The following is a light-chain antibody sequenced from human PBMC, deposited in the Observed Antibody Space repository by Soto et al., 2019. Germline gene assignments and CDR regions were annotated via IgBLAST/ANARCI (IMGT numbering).Light chain of an antibody. CDR2: GAS. Sequence: EIVLTQSPGTLSLSPGERATLSCRASQSVSSSYLAWYQQKPGQAPRLLIYGASIRATGIPDRFSGSGSGTDSTLTISRLEPEDFAVYYCQQYGSSPLTFGGGTKVEIK. J-gene: IGKJ4*01. CDR1: QSVSSSY. CDR3: QQYGSSPLT. V-gene: IGKV3-20*01.